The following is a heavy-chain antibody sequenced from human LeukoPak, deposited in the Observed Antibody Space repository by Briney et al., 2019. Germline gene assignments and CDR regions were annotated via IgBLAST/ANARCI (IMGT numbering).Heavy chain of an antibody. CDR3: ASGLRYFDLYY. CDR2: IYTSGST. J-gene: IGHJ4*02. Sequence: PSQTLSLTCTVSGVSISSGSYYWRWIRQPAGKGLEWIGRIYTSGSTNYNPSLKSRVTISVDTSKNQFSLKLSSVTAADTAVYYCASGLRYFDLYYWGQGTLVTASS. V-gene: IGHV4-61*02. D-gene: IGHD3-9*01. CDR1: GVSISSGSYY.